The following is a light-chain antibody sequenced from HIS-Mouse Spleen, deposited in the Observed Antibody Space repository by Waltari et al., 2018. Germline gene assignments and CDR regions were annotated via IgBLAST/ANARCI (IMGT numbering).Light chain of an antibody. J-gene: IGLJ2*01. CDR1: SSHVGGYNY. CDR3: SSYTSSSTLVV. CDR2: DVS. Sequence: QSALTQPASVSGSPGQSITIPCTGTSSHVGGYNYLPWYQQHPGKAPKLMIYDVSNRPSGVSNRFSGSKSGNTASLTISGLQAEDEADYYCSSYTSSSTLVVFGGGTKLTVL. V-gene: IGLV2-14*03.